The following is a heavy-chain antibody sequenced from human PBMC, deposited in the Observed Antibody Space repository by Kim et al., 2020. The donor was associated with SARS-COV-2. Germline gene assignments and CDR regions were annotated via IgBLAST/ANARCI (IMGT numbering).Heavy chain of an antibody. J-gene: IGHJ4*02. V-gene: IGHV3-30*18. CDR2: ISYDGSNK. D-gene: IGHD2-15*01. CDR1: GFTFSSYG. Sequence: GGSLRLSCAASGFTFSSYGMHWVRQAPGKGLEWVEVISYDGSNKYYADSVKGRFTISRDNSKNTLYLQMNSLRAEDTAVYYCAKMGRYCSGGSCYTRAGTLDYWGQGTLVPFSS. CDR3: AKMGRYCSGGSCYTRAGTLDY.